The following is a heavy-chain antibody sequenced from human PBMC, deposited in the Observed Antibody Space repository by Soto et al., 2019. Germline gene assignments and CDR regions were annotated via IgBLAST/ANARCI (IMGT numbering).Heavy chain of an antibody. D-gene: IGHD6-6*01. CDR1: GFTFSSYW. CDR2: IKQDGSEK. J-gene: IGHJ4*02. V-gene: IGHV3-7*03. CDR3: ARVRWGSSDY. Sequence: EVQLVESGGGLVQPGGSLRLSCEASGFTFSSYWMSWVRQAPGKGLEWVANIKQDGSEKYYVDSVKGRFTISRDNAKNSLYLQMNSLRAEDTAVYYCARVRWGSSDYWGQGTLVTVSS.